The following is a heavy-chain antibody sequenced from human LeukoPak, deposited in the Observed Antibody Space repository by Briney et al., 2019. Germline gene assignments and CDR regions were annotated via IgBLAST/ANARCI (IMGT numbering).Heavy chain of an antibody. CDR2: ISSSSSYI. J-gene: IGHJ4*02. Sequence: GGSLRLSCAASGFTFSSYSMNWVRRAPGKGLVWVSSISSSSSYIYYADSVKGRFTISRDNAKNSLYLQMNSLRAEDTAVYYCARQLNSLAVGDYWGQGTLVTVSS. V-gene: IGHV3-21*01. CDR3: ARQLNSLAVGDY. CDR1: GFTFSSYS. D-gene: IGHD6-19*01.